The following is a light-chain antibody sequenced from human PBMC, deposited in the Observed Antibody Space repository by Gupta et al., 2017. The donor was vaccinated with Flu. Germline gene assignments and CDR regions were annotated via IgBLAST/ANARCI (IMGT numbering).Light chain of an antibody. CDR2: DDR. CDR1: DIGRKS. V-gene: IGLV3-21*02. Sequence: SVLTQPPSVSVAPGQTAKITCGGDDIGRKSVHWYQQKSGQAPVLVVYDDRDRHSGNPERFSGSNSGNTATLIISKVEAGAEAEYFFHVWHISSDDLGVFGVGTKLTVL. CDR3: HVWHISSDDLGV. J-gene: IGLJ3*02.